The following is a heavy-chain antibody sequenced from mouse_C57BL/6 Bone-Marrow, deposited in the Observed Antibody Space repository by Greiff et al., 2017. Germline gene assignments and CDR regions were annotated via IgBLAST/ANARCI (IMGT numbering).Heavy chain of an antibody. J-gene: IGHJ4*01. Sequence: VQLKQSGPELVKPGASVKISCKASGYSFTGYYMNWVKQSPDKSLEWIGEIKPSTGGTTYNQKFKAKATLTVDKSSSTAYMQRKSLTSEDSAVYYCARTPITTAPYAMDDWGQGTSVTVSS. V-gene: IGHV1-42*01. CDR3: ARTPITTAPYAMDD. CDR2: IKPSTGGT. D-gene: IGHD1-1*01. CDR1: GYSFTGYY.